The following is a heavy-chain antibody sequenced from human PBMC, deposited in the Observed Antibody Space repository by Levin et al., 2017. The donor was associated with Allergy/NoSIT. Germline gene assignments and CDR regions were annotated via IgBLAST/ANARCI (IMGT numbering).Heavy chain of an antibody. Sequence: AGGSLRLSCAASGFTLRNYAMHWVRQAPGKGLEWVALVSYDGSSTHVADSVKGRFTISRDNSKNRLSLQMNSLRPEDTAVYYCARQLYSYSSGWFDFWGQGTLVTVSS. CDR2: VSYDGSST. CDR1: GFTLRNYA. J-gene: IGHJ5*01. CDR3: ARQLYSYSSGWFDF. V-gene: IGHV3-30*04. D-gene: IGHD6-19*01.